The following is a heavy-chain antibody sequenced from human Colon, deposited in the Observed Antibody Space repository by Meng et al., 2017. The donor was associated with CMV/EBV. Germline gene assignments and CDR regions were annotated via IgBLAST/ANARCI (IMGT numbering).Heavy chain of an antibody. CDR1: GFTFDDYG. V-gene: IGHV3-20*04. Sequence: GESLKISCAASGFTFDDYGMSWVRQAPGKGLEWVSGINWNGGSTGYADSVKGRFTISRDNAKNSLYLQMNSLRAEDTAVYYCAREVGNIVATIMDDYWGQGTLVTVSS. CDR2: INWNGGST. D-gene: IGHD5-12*01. J-gene: IGHJ4*02. CDR3: AREVGNIVATIMDDY.